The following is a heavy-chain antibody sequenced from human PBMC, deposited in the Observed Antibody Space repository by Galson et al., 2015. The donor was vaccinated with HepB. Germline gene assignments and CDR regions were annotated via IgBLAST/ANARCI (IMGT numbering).Heavy chain of an antibody. CDR1: GGTFSSYA. CDR3: ARGGYGYYDSSGYYEIDY. D-gene: IGHD3-22*01. J-gene: IGHJ4*02. Sequence: SVKVSCKASGGTFSSYAISWVRQAPGQGLEWMGGIIPILGTANYAQKFQGRVTITADESTSTAYMELSSLRSEDTAVYYCARGGYGYYDSSGYYEIDYWGQGTLVTVSS. CDR2: IIPILGTA. V-gene: IGHV1-69*13.